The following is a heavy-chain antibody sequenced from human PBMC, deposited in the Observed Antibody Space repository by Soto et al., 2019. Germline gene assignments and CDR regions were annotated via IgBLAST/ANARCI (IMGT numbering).Heavy chain of an antibody. CDR1: EDSSAGYW. Sequence: PVEPLKNSCRGAEDSSAGYWIGWVSKMPGKDLEWMGIIYPGDSDTRYSPSFQGQVTISADKSLRTAYLQWTSLKASDTALYYCARTRSFTLGFYYDGMDVWGQGTTVPVSS. V-gene: IGHV5-51*01. CDR3: ARTRSFTLGFYYDGMDV. D-gene: IGHD6-6*01. J-gene: IGHJ6*02. CDR2: IYPGDSDT.